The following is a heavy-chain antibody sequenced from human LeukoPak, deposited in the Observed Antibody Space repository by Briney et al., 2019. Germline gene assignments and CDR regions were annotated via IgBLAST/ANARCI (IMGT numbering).Heavy chain of an antibody. CDR3: ARSYSSSSVVSYYYYYMDV. Sequence: PSQTLSLTCTVSGGSISSVGNYWTWIRQPVGKGLEWIGRIYASGSTNYNPTLKSRLTISVDTSKNQFSLNLSSVTAADTAVYYCARSYSSSSVVSYYYYYMDVWGKGTTVTVSS. CDR2: IYASGST. CDR1: GGSISSVGNY. D-gene: IGHD6-13*01. J-gene: IGHJ6*03. V-gene: IGHV4-61*02.